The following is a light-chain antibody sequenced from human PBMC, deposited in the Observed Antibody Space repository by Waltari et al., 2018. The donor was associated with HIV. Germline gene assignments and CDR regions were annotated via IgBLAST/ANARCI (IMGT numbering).Light chain of an antibody. Sequence: QTVVTQEPSLSVSPGGTVTLTCGFSSGSVFITSYPSWYQQTPGHPPRTLIYNTYIRASGVPDRFSGSIVGNKAALTITGAQADDESDYYCVLFLLSGIFVFGGGTKLTVL. CDR2: NTY. V-gene: IGLV8-61*01. CDR3: VLFLLSGIFV. J-gene: IGLJ3*02. CDR1: SGSVFITSY.